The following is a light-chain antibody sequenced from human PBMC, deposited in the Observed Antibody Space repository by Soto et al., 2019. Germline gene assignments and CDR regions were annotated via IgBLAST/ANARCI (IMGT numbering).Light chain of an antibody. V-gene: IGLV2-14*01. J-gene: IGLJ1*01. Sequence: QSVLTQPASVSGSPGQSITISCTGTSSDVGGYNYVYWYQQHPGTAPKLMIYEVSNRPSGVSNRFSGSKSGNTASLTISGLQAEDEADYYCSSYTSSSTRLVFGTGTKVTVL. CDR1: SSDVGGYNY. CDR3: SSYTSSSTRLV. CDR2: EVS.